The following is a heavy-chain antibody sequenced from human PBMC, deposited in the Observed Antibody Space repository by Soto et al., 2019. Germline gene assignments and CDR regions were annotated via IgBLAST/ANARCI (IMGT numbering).Heavy chain of an antibody. CDR2: INAGNGNT. CDR3: ASGRSQYCSSTSCYQSSIDY. Sequence: ASAKVSCKASGYTFTSYAMIWVRQAPGQRLEWMGWINAGNGNTKYSQKFQGRVTITRDTSASTAYMELSSLRSEDTAVYYCASGRSQYCSSTSCYQSSIDYCSQGILVTIAT. D-gene: IGHD2-2*01. J-gene: IGHJ4*02. V-gene: IGHV1-3*01. CDR1: GYTFTSYA.